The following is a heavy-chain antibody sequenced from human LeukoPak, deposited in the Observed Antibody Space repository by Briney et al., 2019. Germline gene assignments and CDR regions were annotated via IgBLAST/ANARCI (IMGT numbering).Heavy chain of an antibody. CDR1: GFMFTDYW. V-gene: IGHV3-7*01. J-gene: IGHJ4*01. CDR3: ARDGTAAGLYFDL. D-gene: IGHD6-13*01. CDR2: IRQDGSEK. Sequence: GGSLRLSCEVSGFMFTDYWMNWVRRAPGKGPEWVASIRQDGSEKTYVDSVKGRFTISRDNTKNSLSLQLNGLRAEDTAVYYCARDGTAAGLYFDLWGQGTLVTVSS.